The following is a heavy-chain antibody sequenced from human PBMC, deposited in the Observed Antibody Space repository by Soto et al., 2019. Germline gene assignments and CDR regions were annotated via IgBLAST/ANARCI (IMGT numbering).Heavy chain of an antibody. Sequence: QVQLVQSGAEVKKPGSSVKVSCKASGGTFSSYTISWVRQAPGQGLEWMGRIIPILGIANYAQKFQGRVTITADKSTSTAYMELSSLRSEDTAVYYCVRSPDCSSTSCYGEDYYYYYMDVWGKGTTVTVSS. V-gene: IGHV1-69*02. CDR1: GGTFSSYT. D-gene: IGHD2-2*01. CDR2: IIPILGIA. CDR3: VRSPDCSSTSCYGEDYYYYYMDV. J-gene: IGHJ6*03.